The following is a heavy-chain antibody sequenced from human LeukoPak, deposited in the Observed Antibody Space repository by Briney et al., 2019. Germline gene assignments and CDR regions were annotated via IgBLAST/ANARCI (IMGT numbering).Heavy chain of an antibody. CDR3: AKGLLARGLIIGGD. CDR1: GGSMSNYY. CDR2: IYYSGST. Sequence: PSETLSLTCTVSGGSMSNYYWSWIRQPPGQGLEWIGYIYYSGSTNYNPSLKSRVTISVDTSKNQFSLKLSSVTAADTALYYCAKGLLARGLIIGGDWGQGTLVTVSS. V-gene: IGHV4-59*01. D-gene: IGHD3-10*01. J-gene: IGHJ4*02.